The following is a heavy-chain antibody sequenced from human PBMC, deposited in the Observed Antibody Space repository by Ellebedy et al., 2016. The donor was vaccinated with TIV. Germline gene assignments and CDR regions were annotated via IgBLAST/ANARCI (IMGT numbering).Heavy chain of an antibody. V-gene: IGHV3-30*04. CDR1: GFTFSSYA. J-gene: IGHJ6*02. CDR2: ISYDGSNK. Sequence: GESLKISCAASGFTFSSYAMHWVRQAPGKGLEWVAVISYDGSNKYYADAVKGRFTISTDNSKNTLYLQMNSLRVEDTTEYYCARSDMIVVGNAMDVWGQGTTVTVSS. CDR3: ARSDMIVVGNAMDV. D-gene: IGHD3-22*01.